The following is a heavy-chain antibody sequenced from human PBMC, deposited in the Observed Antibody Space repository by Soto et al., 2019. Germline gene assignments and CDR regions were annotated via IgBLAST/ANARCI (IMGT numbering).Heavy chain of an antibody. CDR3: ARDRGTYGSGSYIDY. Sequence: GGSLRLSCAASGFTFSSYSMNWVRQAPGKGLEWVSYISSSSSTIYYADSVKGRFTISRDNAKNSLYLQMNSLRAEDTAVYYCARDRGTYGSGSYIDYWGQGTLVTVSS. V-gene: IGHV3-48*01. CDR1: GFTFSSYS. J-gene: IGHJ4*02. CDR2: ISSSSSTI. D-gene: IGHD3-10*01.